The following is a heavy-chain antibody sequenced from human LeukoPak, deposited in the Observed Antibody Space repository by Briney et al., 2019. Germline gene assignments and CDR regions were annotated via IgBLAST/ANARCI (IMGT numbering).Heavy chain of an antibody. V-gene: IGHV3-33*01. J-gene: IGHJ4*02. Sequence: GGSLRLSCAASGLTFSSYGMHWVRQAPGKGLEWVAVIWYDGSNKYYADSVKGRFTISRDNSKNTLYLQMNSLRAEDTAVYYCARGRAVVVPAALDYWGQGTLVTVSS. D-gene: IGHD2-2*01. CDR2: IWYDGSNK. CDR3: ARGRAVVVPAALDY. CDR1: GLTFSSYG.